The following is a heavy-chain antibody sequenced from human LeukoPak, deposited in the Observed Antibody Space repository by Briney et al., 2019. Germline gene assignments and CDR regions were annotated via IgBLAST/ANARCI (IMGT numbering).Heavy chain of an antibody. Sequence: GASVKVSCKASGYTFTDYYMYWVRQAPGQGPECMGVIHPSGGGTTYAQKFQGRVTLTKDTATSTVYIELSSLRSDDTAVYYCARMAMDPAMVTNFFDLWGQGTLLTVS. D-gene: IGHD5-18*01. CDR3: ARMAMDPAMVTNFFDL. V-gene: IGHV1-46*01. CDR1: GYTFTDYY. CDR2: IHPSGGGT. J-gene: IGHJ4*02.